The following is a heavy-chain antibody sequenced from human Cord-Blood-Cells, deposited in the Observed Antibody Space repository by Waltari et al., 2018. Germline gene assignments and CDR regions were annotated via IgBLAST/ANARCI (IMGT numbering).Heavy chain of an antibody. CDR3: AKDGGGPFYP. J-gene: IGHJ5*02. D-gene: IGHD3-3*01. CDR2: IGTDRSDK. Sequence: QVQLVESVGGGVQPGRSLILSCAASVFTFSGYGMHWVGQGPGKGREWVPVIGTDRSDKDYEDCVKGRFTISRDNSKNTLYLQRNRLRAEDTAVYDCAKDGGGPFYPWGQGTLVTVSS. V-gene: IGHV3-30*18. CDR1: VFTFSGYG.